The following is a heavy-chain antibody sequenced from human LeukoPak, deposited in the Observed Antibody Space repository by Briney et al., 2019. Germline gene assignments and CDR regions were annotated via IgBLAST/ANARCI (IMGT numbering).Heavy chain of an antibody. CDR3: ARALNPLPGTYYFDY. V-gene: IGHV4-4*07. Sequence: PSETLSLTCTVSGASINSHYWSWIRQPAGKGLEWIGRIYIGGSTNYNSSLQSRVTMSLDTSKNQFSLKLSSVTAADTAVYYCARALNPLPGTYYFDYWGQGTLVTVSS. J-gene: IGHJ4*02. CDR1: GASINSHY. D-gene: IGHD2-15*01. CDR2: IYIGGST.